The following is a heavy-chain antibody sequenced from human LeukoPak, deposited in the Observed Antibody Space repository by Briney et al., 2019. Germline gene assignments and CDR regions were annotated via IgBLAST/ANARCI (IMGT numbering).Heavy chain of an antibody. D-gene: IGHD4-23*01. J-gene: IGHJ4*02. CDR2: IASDGSST. V-gene: IGHV3-74*01. CDR3: ARGRPHGNDY. CDR1: GFTFSSYW. Sequence: WGALRLSCAASGFTFSSYWMNWVRQAPGKGLVWVSRIASDGSSTTYADSVKGRFSISRDNAKNTLYLQMNSLRVEDTAVYYCARGRPHGNDYWGQGTLVTVSS.